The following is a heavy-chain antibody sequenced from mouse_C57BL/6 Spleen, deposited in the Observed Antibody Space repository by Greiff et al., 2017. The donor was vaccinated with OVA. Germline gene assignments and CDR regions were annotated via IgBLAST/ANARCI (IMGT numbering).Heavy chain of an antibody. D-gene: IGHD1-1*01. CDR3: ARRITTVVAVDY. Sequence: VQLQQPGAELVKPGASVKLSCKASGYTFTSYWMQWVKQRPGQGLEWIGEIDPSDSYTKYYQKFKGKATLTVDTSSSTAYMQLSSLTSEDSAVYYCARRITTVVAVDYWGQGTTLTVSS. CDR1: GYTFTSYW. J-gene: IGHJ2*01. CDR2: IDPSDSYT. V-gene: IGHV1-50*01.